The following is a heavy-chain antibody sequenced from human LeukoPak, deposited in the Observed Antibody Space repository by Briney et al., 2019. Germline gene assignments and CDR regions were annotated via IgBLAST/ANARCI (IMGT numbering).Heavy chain of an antibody. D-gene: IGHD3-9*01. J-gene: IGHJ4*02. CDR3: ANNYDILTGYREGYFDY. V-gene: IGHV3-30*02. Sequence: PGGSLRLSCAASGFTFSSYGMHWVRQAPGKGLEWVAFIRYDGSNKYYADSVKGRFTISRDNSKNTLYLQMNSLRAEDTAVYYCANNYDILTGYREGYFDYWGQGTLVTVSP. CDR1: GFTFSSYG. CDR2: IRYDGSNK.